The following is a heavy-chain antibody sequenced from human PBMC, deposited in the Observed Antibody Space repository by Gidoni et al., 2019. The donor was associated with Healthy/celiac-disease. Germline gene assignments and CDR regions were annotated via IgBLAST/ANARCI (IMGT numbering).Heavy chain of an antibody. J-gene: IGHJ5*02. CDR2: IKSQTDGGTT. Sequence: EVQLVESGGGLVKPGGSLRLSCAASVFTFLNAWMSWVRQAPGKGLEWVGRIKSQTDGGTTYYAAPVKGRFTISRDESKNTLYLQMNSLKTEDTAVYYCTTELLVVVAAPPRFDPWGQGTLVTVSS. V-gene: IGHV3-15*01. D-gene: IGHD2-15*01. CDR1: VFTFLNAW. CDR3: TTELLVVVAAPPRFDP.